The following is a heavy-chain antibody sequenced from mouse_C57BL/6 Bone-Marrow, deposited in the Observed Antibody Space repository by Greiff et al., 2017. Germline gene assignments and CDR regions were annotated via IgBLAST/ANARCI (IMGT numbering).Heavy chain of an antibody. CDR3: TRAYYSNYFDY. V-gene: IGHV14-4*01. D-gene: IGHD2-5*01. CDR2: IDPENGDT. CDR1: GFNIKDDY. Sequence: EVQLQQSGAELVRPGASVKLSCTASGFNIKDDYMHWVKQRPEQGLEWIGWIDPENGDTAYASKFQGKATITAETSSNTAYRQLSSLTSEYTAVYYWTRAYYSNYFDYWGQGTTLTVSS. J-gene: IGHJ2*01.